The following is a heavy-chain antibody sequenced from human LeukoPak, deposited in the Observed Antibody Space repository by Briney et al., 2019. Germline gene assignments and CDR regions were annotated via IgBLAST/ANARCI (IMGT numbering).Heavy chain of an antibody. D-gene: IGHD3-3*01. CDR3: ARGSYDFWSGYYTKGHFDY. CDR2: INHSGST. J-gene: IGHJ4*02. CDR1: GGSFSGYY. Sequence: SETLFLTCAVYGGSFSGYYWSWIRQPPGKGLEWIGEINHSGSTNYNPSLKSRVTISVDTSKNQFSLKLSSVTAADTAVYYCARGSYDFWSGYYTKGHFDYWGQGTLVTVSS. V-gene: IGHV4-34*01.